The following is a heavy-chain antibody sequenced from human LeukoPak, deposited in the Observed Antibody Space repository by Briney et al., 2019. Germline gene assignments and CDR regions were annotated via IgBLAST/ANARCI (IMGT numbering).Heavy chain of an antibody. CDR2: INQDGSEK. D-gene: IGHD3-16*01. CDR3: ARGGGLDV. Sequence: TGGSLRLSCAASGFTFSSYWMSWVRRAPGKGLEWVANINQDGSEKYYVDSVKGRFTISRDNAKNPLYLQMNSLRAEDTAVYFCARGGGLDVWGQGATVTVSS. V-gene: IGHV3-7*03. J-gene: IGHJ6*02. CDR1: GFTFSSYW.